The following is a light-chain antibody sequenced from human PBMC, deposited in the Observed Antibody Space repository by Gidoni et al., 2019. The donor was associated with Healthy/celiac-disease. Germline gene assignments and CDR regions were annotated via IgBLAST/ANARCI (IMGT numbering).Light chain of an antibody. CDR1: SSNIGSNY. CDR2: RNN. Sequence: QPVLTHPPSASVTPGQRVTISCSGSSSNIGSNYVYWYQQLPGTAPKRLIYRNNQRPSGVPDRFSGSKSGTSASLAISGLRSEDEADYYCAAWDDSLSGPVFGGGTKLTVL. J-gene: IGLJ2*01. V-gene: IGLV1-47*01. CDR3: AAWDDSLSGPV.